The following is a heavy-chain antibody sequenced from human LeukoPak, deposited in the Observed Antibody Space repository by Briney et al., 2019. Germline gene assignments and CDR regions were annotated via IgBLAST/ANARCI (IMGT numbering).Heavy chain of an antibody. Sequence: PSETLSLTCTVSGGSISSYYWSWIRQPPGKGLEWIGYIYYSGSTNYNPSLKSRVTISVDTSKNQFSLKLSSVTAADTAVYYCARDRAKYSSYAFDIWGQGTMVTVSS. V-gene: IGHV4-59*01. CDR2: IYYSGST. CDR1: GGSISSYY. D-gene: IGHD6-6*01. J-gene: IGHJ3*02. CDR3: ARDRAKYSSYAFDI.